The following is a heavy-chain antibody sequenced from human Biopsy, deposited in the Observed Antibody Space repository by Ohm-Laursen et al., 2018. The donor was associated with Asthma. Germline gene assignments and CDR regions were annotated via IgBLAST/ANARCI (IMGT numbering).Heavy chain of an antibody. V-gene: IGHV3-30*03. D-gene: IGHD2-21*02. J-gene: IGHJ6*02. CDR3: TRDRFYNSVTSESFYYGVDV. Sequence: SLRLSCAASGFRFPIYGMHWVRQGPGKGPEWVALILYDGRETGYVDSVKGRFTISRDNFRNTVHLQMSSLRPEDSAVYYCTRDRFYNSVTSESFYYGVDVWGQGTTVTVSS. CDR2: ILYDGRET. CDR1: GFRFPIYG.